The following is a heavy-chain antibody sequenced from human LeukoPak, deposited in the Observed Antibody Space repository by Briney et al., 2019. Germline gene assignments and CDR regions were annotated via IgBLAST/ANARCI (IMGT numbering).Heavy chain of an antibody. Sequence: GRSLRLSCAASGFTFDDYAMHWVRQAPGKGLEWVSGISWNSGSIGYADSVKGRFTISRDNSKSTLYLQMNSLRAEDTAVYYCARDHPIAISPFDYWGQGTLVTASS. CDR1: GFTFDDYA. CDR2: ISWNSGSI. D-gene: IGHD2-21*01. V-gene: IGHV3-9*01. CDR3: ARDHPIAISPFDY. J-gene: IGHJ4*02.